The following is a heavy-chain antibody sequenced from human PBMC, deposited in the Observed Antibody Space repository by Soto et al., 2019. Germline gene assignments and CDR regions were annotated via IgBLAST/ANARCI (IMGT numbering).Heavy chain of an antibody. J-gene: IGHJ6*02. CDR2: MNGAATST. Sequence: QLSESGGGLLQPGGSLTLSCAASGFTLSTYAMTWVRQPPGKGLEWVSSMNGAATSTSYADSVKGRFTTSRDKSKNTLYLEMRTLRPEDTAVYSCARGGADHYNYDMDVWGQGTTVIVSS. CDR3: ARGGADHYNYDMDV. V-gene: IGHV3-23*05. CDR1: GFTLSTYA. D-gene: IGHD3-10*01.